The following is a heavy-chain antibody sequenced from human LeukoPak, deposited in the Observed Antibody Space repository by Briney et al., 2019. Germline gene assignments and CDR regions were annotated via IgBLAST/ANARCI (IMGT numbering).Heavy chain of an antibody. CDR1: GFTFDDYA. CDR2: ISWNSGSI. V-gene: IGHV3-9*01. CDR3: TSGDLGGAFDI. J-gene: IGHJ3*02. D-gene: IGHD3-3*01. Sequence: QPGGSLRLSCAASGFTFDDYAMHWVRQAPGKGLEWVSGISWNSGSIGYADSVKGRFTISRDNAKNSLYLQMNSLRAEDTAVYYCTSGDLGGAFDIWGQGTMVTVSS.